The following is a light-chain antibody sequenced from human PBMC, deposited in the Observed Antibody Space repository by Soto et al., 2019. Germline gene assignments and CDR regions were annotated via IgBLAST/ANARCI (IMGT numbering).Light chain of an antibody. CDR3: QQSYSVPFT. Sequence: DIQMTQSPSSLSASIGDRVTITCRASQTISNYLNWYQQKPGKAPNLLIYGASSLESGVPSRFSVSGSGTDFTLTINSLDPEDFATYYCQQSYSVPFTFGPGTKVDVK. CDR1: QTISNY. V-gene: IGKV1-39*01. CDR2: GAS. J-gene: IGKJ3*01.